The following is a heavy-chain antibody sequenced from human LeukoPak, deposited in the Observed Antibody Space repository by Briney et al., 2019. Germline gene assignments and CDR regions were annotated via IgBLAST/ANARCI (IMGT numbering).Heavy chain of an antibody. V-gene: IGHV4-31*03. CDR2: IYYSGST. Sequence: SQALSLTCTVSGGSISSGGYYWSWIRQHPGKGLEWIGYIYYSGSTYYNPSLKSRVTISVDTSKNQFSLKLSSVTAADTAVYYCAGGEDWTYQFDYWGQGTLVTVSS. D-gene: IGHD1-7*01. J-gene: IGHJ4*02. CDR3: AGGEDWTYQFDY. CDR1: GGSISSGGYY.